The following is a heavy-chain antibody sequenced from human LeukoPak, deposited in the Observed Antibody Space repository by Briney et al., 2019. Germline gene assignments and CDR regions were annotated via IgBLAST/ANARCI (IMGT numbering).Heavy chain of an antibody. J-gene: IGHJ4*02. CDR2: ISSNGGST. D-gene: IGHD1-26*01. V-gene: IGHV3-64D*06. CDR3: MKGLGSGNYFTTPFDS. CDR1: GFTFSNYA. Sequence: PGGSLILSCSASGFTFSNYAMHWVRQAPGKGLEYVSAISSNGGSTYYADSVKGRFTISRDNSKNTLYLQMSSLRPEDTAVYYCMKGLGSGNYFTTPFDSWGQGTLVTVSS.